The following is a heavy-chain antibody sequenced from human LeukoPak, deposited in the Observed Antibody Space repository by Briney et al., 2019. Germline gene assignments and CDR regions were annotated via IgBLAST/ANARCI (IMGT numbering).Heavy chain of an antibody. D-gene: IGHD6-19*01. CDR1: GGSISPYY. J-gene: IGHJ6*03. Sequence: PWETLSHTCIVSGGSISPYYWSWIRQPAGKGLEWIGRIATSGNTNYSPSLKSRVTMSVDTSKNQFSLKLSSVTAADTAVYYCARLAVTGAGELTYYYDYIDVWGKGTTVTVSS. V-gene: IGHV4-4*07. CDR2: IATSGNT. CDR3: ARLAVTGAGELTYYYDYIDV.